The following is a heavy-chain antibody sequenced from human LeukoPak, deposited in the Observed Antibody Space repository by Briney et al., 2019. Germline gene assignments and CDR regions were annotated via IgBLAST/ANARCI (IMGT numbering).Heavy chain of an antibody. CDR1: GGSISSSNW. CDR3: ARDLGMAGIAPVDY. J-gene: IGHJ4*02. CDR2: IYHSGST. Sequence: ASGTLSLTCAVSGGSISSSNWWSWVRQPPGKGLEWIGEIYHSGSTNYNPSLKSRVTISVDTSKNQFSLKVTSVTAADTAVYYCARDLGMAGIAPVDYWGQGTLVTVSS. D-gene: IGHD6-19*01. V-gene: IGHV4-4*02.